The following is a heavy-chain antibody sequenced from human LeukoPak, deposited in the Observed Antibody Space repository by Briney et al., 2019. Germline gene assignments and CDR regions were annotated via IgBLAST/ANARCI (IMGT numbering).Heavy chain of an antibody. V-gene: IGHV3-7*01. CDR2: IKQDGSEK. J-gene: IGHJ4*02. CDR1: GFTFSSYS. Sequence: PGGSLRLSCAASGFTFSSYSMNWVRQAPGKGLEWVANIKQDGSEKYYVDSVKGRFTISRDSAKNSLYLQMNSLSAEDTAVYYCARDRVGSFDYWGQGTLVTVSS. CDR3: ARDRVGSFDY. D-gene: IGHD3-16*01.